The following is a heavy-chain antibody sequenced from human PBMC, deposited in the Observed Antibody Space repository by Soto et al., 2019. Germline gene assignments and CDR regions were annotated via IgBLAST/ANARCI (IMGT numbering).Heavy chain of an antibody. CDR2: ISGSGGST. J-gene: IGHJ4*02. D-gene: IGHD6-19*01. V-gene: IGHV3-23*01. Sequence: GGSLRLSCAASGFTFSSYAMSWVRQAPGKGLEWVSAISGSGGSTYYADSVKGRFTISRDNSKNTLYLQMNSLRAEDTAVYYCAKDTGYSSGWYSFAYWGQGTLVTVSS. CDR3: AKDTGYSSGWYSFAY. CDR1: GFTFSSYA.